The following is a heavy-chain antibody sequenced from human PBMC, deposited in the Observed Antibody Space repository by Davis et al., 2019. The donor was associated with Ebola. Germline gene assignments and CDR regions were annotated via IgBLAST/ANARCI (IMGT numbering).Heavy chain of an antibody. CDR1: GFSFSDYY. CDR2: SKNKANSYTT. V-gene: IGHV3-72*01. Sequence: GGSLRLSCVVSGFSFSDYYMDWVRQAPGEGLEWVGRSKNKANSYTTEYAASVKGRFIISRDGSKNSLYLQMNSLKTEDTAVYYCTRRGDQYFFDYWGQGTLVTVSS. CDR3: TRRGDQYFFDY. D-gene: IGHD2-2*01. J-gene: IGHJ4*02.